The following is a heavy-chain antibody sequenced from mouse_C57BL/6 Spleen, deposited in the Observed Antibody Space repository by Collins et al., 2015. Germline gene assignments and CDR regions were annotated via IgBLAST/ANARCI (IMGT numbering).Heavy chain of an antibody. CDR2: IGPSDSET. CDR1: GYTFTSYW. V-gene: IGHV1-52*01. CDR3: ARGGNAVGFAY. J-gene: IGHJ3*01. D-gene: IGHD1-1*01. Sequence: QVQLQQPGAELVRPGSSVRLSCKASGYTFTSYWMHWVKQRPIQGLEWIGNIGPSDSETHYNQKFKDKATLTVDKSSSTAYMQLSSLTSEDSAVYYCARGGNAVGFAYWGQGTLVTVSA.